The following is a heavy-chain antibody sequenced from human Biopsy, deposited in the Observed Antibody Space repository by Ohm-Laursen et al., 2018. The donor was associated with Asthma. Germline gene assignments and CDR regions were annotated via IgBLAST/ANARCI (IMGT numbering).Heavy chain of an antibody. Sequence: SLRLSCAAPGFTFSSYAMSWVRQPPGKGLEWVSAISGSGGSTYYADSVKGRFTISRDNSKNTLYLQMNSLRAGDTAVYYCAKDVVWFRELGGMDVWGQGTTVTVSS. CDR1: GFTFSSYA. CDR3: AKDVVWFRELGGMDV. V-gene: IGHV3-23*01. J-gene: IGHJ6*02. CDR2: ISGSGGST. D-gene: IGHD3-10*01.